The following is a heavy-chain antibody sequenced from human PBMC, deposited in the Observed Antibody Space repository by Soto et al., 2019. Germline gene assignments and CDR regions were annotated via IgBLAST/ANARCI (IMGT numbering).Heavy chain of an antibody. CDR2: INAGKGNT. Sequence: DSVKDSCKAYGYNITSYALHWVRQAPGQRLEWMGWINAGKGNTKYSQKFQGRVTITRDTSASVAYMELSSLASDDTAVFYCAREISGGGTLNWFDPWGQGTLVTVSS. CDR3: AREISGGGTLNWFDP. CDR1: GYNITSYA. V-gene: IGHV1-3*01. D-gene: IGHD2-8*02. J-gene: IGHJ5*02.